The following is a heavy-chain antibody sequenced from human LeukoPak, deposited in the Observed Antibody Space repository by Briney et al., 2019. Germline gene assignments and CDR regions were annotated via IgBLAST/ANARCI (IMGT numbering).Heavy chain of an antibody. V-gene: IGHV3-21*01. CDR1: GFTFSSYS. CDR3: ARDLGAAMVGGPLNY. CDR2: ISSSSSYI. Sequence: PGGSLRLSGAASGFTFSSYSMNWVRRAPGTGLEWVSSISSSSSYIYYADSVKGRFTISRDNAKNSLYLQMNSLRAEDTAVYYCARDLGAAMVGGPLNYWSQGTLVTVSS. D-gene: IGHD5-18*01. J-gene: IGHJ4*02.